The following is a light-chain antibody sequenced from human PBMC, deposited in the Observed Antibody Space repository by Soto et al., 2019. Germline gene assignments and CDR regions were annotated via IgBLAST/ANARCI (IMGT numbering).Light chain of an antibody. CDR2: DSS. CDR3: QQYGSLPYT. J-gene: IGKJ2*01. V-gene: IGKV3-20*01. Sequence: EIVLTQSPATLSLSPGERATLSCRASQSLSSNFLAWYQQKPGQPPRLLIYDSSTRATGFPDRFSGSGSGTDFTLTIIRLEPEDFAVYYCQQYGSLPYTFGQGTKLEMK. CDR1: QSLSSNF.